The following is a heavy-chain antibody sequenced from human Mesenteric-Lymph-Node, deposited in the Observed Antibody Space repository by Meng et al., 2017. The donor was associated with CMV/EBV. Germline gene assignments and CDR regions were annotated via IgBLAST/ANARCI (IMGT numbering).Heavy chain of an antibody. V-gene: IGHV5-51*01. Sequence: GGSLRLSCKGSGDTFTGHWIGWVRQMPGKGLEWMGIIYPGDSTTIYSPSFQGQVTISADKSLSTAYLQWSSLKASDTAMFYCARQTTAGAILDYWGQGTLVTVSS. CDR3: ARQTTAGAILDY. D-gene: IGHD1-7*01. CDR1: GDTFTGHW. J-gene: IGHJ4*02. CDR2: IYPGDSTT.